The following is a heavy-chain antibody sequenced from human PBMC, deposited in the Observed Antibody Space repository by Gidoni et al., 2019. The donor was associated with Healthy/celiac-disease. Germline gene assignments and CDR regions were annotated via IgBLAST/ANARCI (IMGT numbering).Heavy chain of an antibody. Sequence: QLQLQESGPGLVKPSETLSLTCTVSGGSISSSSYYWGWIRQPPGKGLEWIGSIYYSGSTYYNPSLKRRVTISVDTSKNQFSLKLSSVTAADTAVYYCAREGSSSWIDYWGQGTLVTVSS. CDR2: IYYSGST. J-gene: IGHJ4*02. CDR3: AREGSSSWIDY. CDR1: GGSISSSSYY. V-gene: IGHV4-39*02. D-gene: IGHD6-13*01.